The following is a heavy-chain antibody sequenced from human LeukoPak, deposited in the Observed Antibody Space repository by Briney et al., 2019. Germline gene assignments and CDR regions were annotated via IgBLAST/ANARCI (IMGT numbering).Heavy chain of an antibody. J-gene: IGHJ3*02. CDR1: GVIFSSYA. V-gene: IGHV1-69*13. D-gene: IGHD5-18*01. Sequence: ASVKVSCKASGVIFSSYAITWVRQAPGQGLEWMGGIIPMFGTPNYAQKFQGRVTITADESTNTAYMELSSLTYGDTAMYYCARDGDTAMVSFYDIWGQGTKVTVSS. CDR2: IIPMFGTP. CDR3: ARDGDTAMVSFYDI.